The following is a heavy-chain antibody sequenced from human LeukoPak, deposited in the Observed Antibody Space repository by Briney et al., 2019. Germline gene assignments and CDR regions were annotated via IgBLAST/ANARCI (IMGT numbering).Heavy chain of an antibody. CDR2: ISYDGSNK. Sequence: PGRSLRLSCAASGFTFSSYGMHWVRQAPGKGLEWVAVISYDGSNKYYADSVKGRFTISRDNSKNTLYLQMNSLRAEDTAVYYCAKGAVEYYDILTGYHPLDYWGQGTLDTVSS. CDR1: GFTFSSYG. CDR3: AKGAVEYYDILTGYHPLDY. D-gene: IGHD3-9*01. V-gene: IGHV3-30*18. J-gene: IGHJ4*02.